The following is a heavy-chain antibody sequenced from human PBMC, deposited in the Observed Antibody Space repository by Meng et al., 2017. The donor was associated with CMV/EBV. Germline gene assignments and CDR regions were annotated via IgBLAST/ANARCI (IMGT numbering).Heavy chain of an antibody. CDR1: GFTVSSNY. J-gene: IGHJ6*02. V-gene: IGHV3-53*01. Sequence: GESLKISCAASGFTVSSNYMSWVRQAPGKGLVWVSVIYSGGSTYYADSVKGRFTISRDNSKNTLYLQMNSLRAEDTAVYYCARLPEYGGYYDILTGYSRTTYGMDVWGQGTTVTVSS. D-gene: IGHD3-9*01. CDR3: ARLPEYGGYYDILTGYSRTTYGMDV. CDR2: IYSGGST.